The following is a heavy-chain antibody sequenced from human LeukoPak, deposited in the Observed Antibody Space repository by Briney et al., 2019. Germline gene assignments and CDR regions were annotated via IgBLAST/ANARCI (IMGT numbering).Heavy chain of an antibody. CDR3: ARLGWKEFDY. CDR2: IYYSGST. CDR1: GGSISSYY. V-gene: IGHV4-59*07. D-gene: IGHD1-1*01. Sequence: PSDTLSLTCTVSGGSISSYYWSWIRQPPGKGLEWIGYIYYSGSTNYNPSLKSRVTISVDTSKNQFSLKLSSVTAADTAVYYCARLGWKEFDYWGQGTLVTVSS. J-gene: IGHJ4*02.